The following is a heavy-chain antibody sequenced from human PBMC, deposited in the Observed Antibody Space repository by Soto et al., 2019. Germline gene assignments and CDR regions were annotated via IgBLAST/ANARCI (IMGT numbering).Heavy chain of an antibody. J-gene: IGHJ5*02. Sequence: EVQLVESGGGLIQPGGSLRLSCTTSGFTVSSSHMTWVRQAPGKGLEWVSVIYSGGSSYYAVSVQGRFTISRDNSKNTVYLQMNSLRGEDTAMYYCARLGPYGSESYSFRYNWLDPWGQGTQVTVSS. V-gene: IGHV3-53*01. D-gene: IGHD3-10*01. CDR3: ARLGPYGSESYSFRYNWLDP. CDR2: IYSGGSS. CDR1: GFTVSSSH.